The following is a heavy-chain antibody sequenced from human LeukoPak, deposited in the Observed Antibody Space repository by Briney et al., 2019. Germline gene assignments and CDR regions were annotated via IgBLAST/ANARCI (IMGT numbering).Heavy chain of an antibody. Sequence: SETLSLTCTVSGGSISSGSYYWSWIRQPTGKGLEWIGRIYTSGSTNYNPSLKSRVTISVDTSKNQFSLKLSSVTAADTAVYYCARVSTWDVVPAALRVGYAFDIWGQGTMVTVSS. CDR1: GGSISSGSYY. V-gene: IGHV4-61*02. D-gene: IGHD2-2*01. CDR2: IYTSGST. J-gene: IGHJ3*02. CDR3: ARVSTWDVVPAALRVGYAFDI.